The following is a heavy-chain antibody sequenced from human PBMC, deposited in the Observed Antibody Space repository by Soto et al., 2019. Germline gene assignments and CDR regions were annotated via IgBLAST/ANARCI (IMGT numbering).Heavy chain of an antibody. CDR3: ARDRHSSGRSDFDY. CDR1: GFTFGSYG. Sequence: QVQLVESGGGVVQPGRSLRLSCAASGFTFGSYGMHWVRQAPGKGLEWVAVISFDGSNKYYADSVKGRFTISRDNSKNTLYLQINSLRAEDTAVYYCARDRHSSGRSDFDYWGQGTLVTVSS. D-gene: IGHD6-19*01. V-gene: IGHV3-30*03. CDR2: ISFDGSNK. J-gene: IGHJ4*02.